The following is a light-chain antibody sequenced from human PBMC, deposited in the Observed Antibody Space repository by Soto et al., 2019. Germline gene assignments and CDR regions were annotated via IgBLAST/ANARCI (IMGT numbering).Light chain of an antibody. V-gene: IGKV3D-15*01. CDR2: DAS. Sequence: EIVLTHSPATLSLSPGEVATLSCRASQSVSSYLAWYQQKPGQAPRLLIYDASTRATGIPARFSGSGSGTEFTLTISSLQSEDFAVYYCQQYNNWPPITFGQGTRLEI. J-gene: IGKJ5*01. CDR1: QSVSSY. CDR3: QQYNNWPPIT.